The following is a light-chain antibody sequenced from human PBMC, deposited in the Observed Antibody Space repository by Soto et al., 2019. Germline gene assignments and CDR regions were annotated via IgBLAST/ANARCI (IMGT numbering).Light chain of an antibody. CDR3: QQSYSTLIYT. CDR2: GAS. CDR1: QNIGEY. V-gene: IGKV1-39*01. Sequence: DIQMTQSPSSLSASVGDRVTISCRASQNIGEYLNWYQQKPGKAPRLLIYGASSLQGGVPSRFSGSGSGTDFTLTISSVEPEDSATYYCQQSYSTLIYTFGQGTKLESK. J-gene: IGKJ2*01.